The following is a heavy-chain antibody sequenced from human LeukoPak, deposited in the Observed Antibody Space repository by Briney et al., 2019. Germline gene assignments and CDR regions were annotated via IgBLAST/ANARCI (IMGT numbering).Heavy chain of an antibody. V-gene: IGHV3-66*01. CDR2: IHRGGNT. Sequence: GGSLRLSCAVSGFTDSGNYMSWVRQAPGKGLEWLSVIHRGGNTYYADSVKGRFTISRDSSKNTVFLQMDSLRAEDTAVYYCARDPGYGLGVDYGDYWGQGTLVTVSS. J-gene: IGHJ4*02. CDR1: GFTDSGNY. D-gene: IGHD3-10*01. CDR3: ARDPGYGLGVDYGDY.